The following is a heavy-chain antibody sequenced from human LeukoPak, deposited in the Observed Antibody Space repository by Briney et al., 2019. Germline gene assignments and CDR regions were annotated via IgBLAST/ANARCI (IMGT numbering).Heavy chain of an antibody. CDR1: GFTFSSYG. Sequence: GGSLRLSCAASGFTFSSYGMSWVRQAPGKGLEWVSAISGSGGSTYYADSVKGRFTISRDNSKNTLYLQMNSLRAEDTAVYYCAKDLTMIVVVIGSFDYWGQGTLVTVSS. CDR3: AKDLTMIVVVIGSFDY. CDR2: ISGSGGST. J-gene: IGHJ4*02. D-gene: IGHD3-22*01. V-gene: IGHV3-23*01.